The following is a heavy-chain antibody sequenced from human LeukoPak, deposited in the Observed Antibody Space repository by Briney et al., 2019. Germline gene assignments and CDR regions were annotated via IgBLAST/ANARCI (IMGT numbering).Heavy chain of an antibody. D-gene: IGHD3-22*01. CDR2: ISGSGGST. CDR1: GFTFSNYA. CDR3: AKKGYYDGSGYYMYYFDH. Sequence: GGSLRLSCAASGFTFSNYAMSWVRQAPGKGLEWVSGISGSGGSTFYADSVRGRFTISRYNSNNTLYLQMNSLRAEDTAVYYCAKKGYYDGSGYYMYYFDHWGQGTLVTVSS. V-gene: IGHV3-23*01. J-gene: IGHJ4*02.